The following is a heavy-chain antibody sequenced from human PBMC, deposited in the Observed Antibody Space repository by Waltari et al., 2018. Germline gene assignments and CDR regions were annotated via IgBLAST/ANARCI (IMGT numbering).Heavy chain of an antibody. CDR3: ARDQRSRIAVADFDY. CDR2: IKQDGSEK. V-gene: IGHV3-7*01. J-gene: IGHJ4*02. CDR1: GFTFSSYW. Sequence: EVQLVESGGGLVQPGGSLRLSCAASGFTFSSYWMSWVRQAPGKGLGGVANIKQDGSEKYYVDSVKGRFTISRDNAKNSLYLQMNSLRAEDTAVYYCARDQRSRIAVADFDYWGQGTLVTVSS. D-gene: IGHD6-19*01.